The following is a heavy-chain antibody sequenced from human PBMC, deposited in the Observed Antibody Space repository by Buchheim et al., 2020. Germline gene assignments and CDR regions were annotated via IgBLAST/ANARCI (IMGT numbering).Heavy chain of an antibody. CDR3: AKGPRGYQLEGLCFDY. CDR1: GFTFSSYA. V-gene: IGHV3-23*01. Sequence: EVQLLESGGGLVQPGGSLRLSCAASGFTFSSYAMSWVRQAPGKGLEWVSAISGSGGSTYYADSVKGRFTISRDNSKNTLYLKRNSLRGEDTAVYYCAKGPRGYQLEGLCFDYWGQGTL. CDR2: ISGSGGST. D-gene: IGHD2-2*01. J-gene: IGHJ4*02.